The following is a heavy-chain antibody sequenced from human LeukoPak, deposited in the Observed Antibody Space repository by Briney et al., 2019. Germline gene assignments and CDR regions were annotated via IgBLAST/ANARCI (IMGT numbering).Heavy chain of an antibody. CDR3: ARGADNSFFHF. J-gene: IGHJ4*02. Sequence: GASVKVSCTASGYTFISYYIHWVRQAPGQGLEWMGIINPGGGSTTYAQKFQGRVTMTRDTSTSTVYMELSSLRSEDTASYCCARGADNSFFHFWGQGTLVTVSS. D-gene: IGHD3-22*01. V-gene: IGHV1-46*01. CDR1: GYTFISYY. CDR2: INPGGGST.